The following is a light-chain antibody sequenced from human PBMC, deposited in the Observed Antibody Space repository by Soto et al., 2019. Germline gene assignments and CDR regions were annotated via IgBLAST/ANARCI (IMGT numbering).Light chain of an antibody. Sequence: EIVLTQSPGTLSLSPGERATLSCRATQTIISNYLAWYQQKPGQAPKLLIHGASTRATGIPARFSGSGSGTEFTLTISSLQSEDFAVYYCQQYNTWPLFGQGTRLEIK. J-gene: IGKJ5*01. CDR2: GAS. CDR1: QTIISN. V-gene: IGKV3-15*01. CDR3: QQYNTWPL.